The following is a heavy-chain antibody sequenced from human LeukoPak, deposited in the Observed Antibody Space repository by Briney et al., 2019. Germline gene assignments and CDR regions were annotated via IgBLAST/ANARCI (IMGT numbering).Heavy chain of an antibody. J-gene: IGHJ4*02. CDR2: IYYSGST. Sequence: SETLSLTCTVSGGSIFSYYWSWIRQPPGKGLEWMGYIYYSGSTNYNPSLKSRVTISVDTSKNQFSLRVSSVTAADTAVFYCARHLNNCGDDCYIFDYWGQGTLVTVSS. V-gene: IGHV4-59*08. D-gene: IGHD2-21*01. CDR3: ARHLNNCGDDCYIFDY. CDR1: GGSIFSYY.